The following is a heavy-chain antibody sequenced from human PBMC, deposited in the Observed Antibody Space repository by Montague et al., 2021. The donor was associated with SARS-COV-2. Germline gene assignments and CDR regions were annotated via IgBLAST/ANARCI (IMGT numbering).Heavy chain of an antibody. CDR3: VRDFYDTSDYFQGTFDV. J-gene: IGHJ3*01. V-gene: IGHV4-59*02. D-gene: IGHD3-22*01. Sequence: SETLSLTCSVSGVSVNNYYWAWIRQTPEKGLEWIGYIYYTGSTNYNPSPRNRITITIDTSANQFTLKPRSVTLTATAVDYCVRDFYDTSDYFQGTFDVWGHGTLVTVSS. CDR1: GVSVNNYY. CDR2: IYYTGST.